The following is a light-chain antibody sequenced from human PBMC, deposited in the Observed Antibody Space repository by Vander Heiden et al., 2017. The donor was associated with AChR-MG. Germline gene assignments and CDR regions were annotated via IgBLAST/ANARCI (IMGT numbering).Light chain of an antibody. V-gene: IGLV3-21*02. CDR2: YSS. Sequence: SYVLTHSPPSSVVPGQAARVTCRGTKLGRTHLHRNQHRPSQAPVLVVFYSSRRPSGIPGRFSGSNSGNAATLTISRVDAGDEADYCCQVWDSSSAHSVFGTATKVTVL. J-gene: IGLJ1*01. CDR3: QVWDSSSAHSV. CDR1: KLGRTH.